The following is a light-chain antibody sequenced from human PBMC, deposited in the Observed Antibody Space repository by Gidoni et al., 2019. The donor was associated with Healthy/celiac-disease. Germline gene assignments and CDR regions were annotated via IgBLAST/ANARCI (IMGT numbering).Light chain of an antibody. V-gene: IGLV4-69*01. J-gene: IGLJ3*02. CDR1: SGHSNYA. CDR2: LNRDGSH. CDR3: QTWGTGTVV. Sequence: QLVVTQSPSASAPLGASVKLTCTLSSGHSNYASAWHQQQPEKGPRFVLKLNRDGSHTKGGGIPDRFSGSSSGAERYLTISSLQSEDEADYYCQTWGTGTVVFGGGTKLTVL.